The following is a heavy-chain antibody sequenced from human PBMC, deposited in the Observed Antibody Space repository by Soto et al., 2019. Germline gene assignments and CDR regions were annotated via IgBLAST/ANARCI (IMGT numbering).Heavy chain of an antibody. J-gene: IGHJ5*02. CDR1: GFTFSSYS. D-gene: IGHD1-26*01. V-gene: IGHV3-21*01. CDR3: ATESAGIVGAPWFDP. Sequence: GGSLRFSCAASGFTFSSYSMNWVRQAPGKGLEWVSSISSSSSYIYYADSVKGRFTISRDNAKNSLYLQMNTLRAEDTAVYYCATESAGIVGAPWFDPRGQATMVTVYS. CDR2: ISSSSSYI.